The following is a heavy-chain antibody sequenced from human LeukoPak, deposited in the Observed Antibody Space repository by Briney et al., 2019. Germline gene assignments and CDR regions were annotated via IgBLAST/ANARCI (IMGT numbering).Heavy chain of an antibody. CDR3: ARGQYYDFWSGYSGMDV. D-gene: IGHD3-3*01. J-gene: IGHJ6*04. V-gene: IGHV4-39*07. Sequence: SETLSLTCTVSGGSISSSSYYWGWIRQPPGKGLEWIGSIYYSGSTYYNPSLKSRVTISVDTSKNQFSLKLSSVTAADTAVYYCARGQYYDFWSGYSGMDVWGKGTTVTVSS. CDR2: IYYSGST. CDR1: GGSISSSSYY.